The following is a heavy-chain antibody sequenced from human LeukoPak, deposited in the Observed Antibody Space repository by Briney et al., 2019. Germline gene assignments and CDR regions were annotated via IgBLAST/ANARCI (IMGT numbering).Heavy chain of an antibody. CDR3: ARGISSSWYPYFDY. D-gene: IGHD6-13*01. CDR1: GVSISSYY. J-gene: IGHJ4*02. V-gene: IGHV4-4*07. Sequence: SETLSLTCTVSGVSISSYYWSWLRQPAGKGLEWIGRIYTSGSTNYNPSLKSRVTMSVDTSKNQFSLNLNSVAAADTAVYYCARGISSSWYPYFDYWGQGTLVTVSS. CDR2: IYTSGST.